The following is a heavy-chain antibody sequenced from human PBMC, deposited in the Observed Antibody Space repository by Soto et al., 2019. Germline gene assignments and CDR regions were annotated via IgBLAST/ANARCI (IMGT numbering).Heavy chain of an antibody. Sequence: QVQLVQSGAEVKKPGASVKVSCKASGYTFTSYYMHWVRQAPGQGLEWMGIINPSGGSTSYAQKFHGRVTMTRDTSTSTVYMELSSLRSEDTAVYYCARDVAAGTYYYYYDGMDVWGQGTTVTVSS. J-gene: IGHJ6*02. CDR1: GYTFTSYY. CDR3: ARDVAAGTYYYYYDGMDV. V-gene: IGHV1-46*01. CDR2: INPSGGST. D-gene: IGHD6-13*01.